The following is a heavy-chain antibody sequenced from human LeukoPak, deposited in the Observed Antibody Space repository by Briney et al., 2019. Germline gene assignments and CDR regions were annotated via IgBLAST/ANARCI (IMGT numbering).Heavy chain of an antibody. V-gene: IGHV1-2*02. Sequence: ASVKVSCKASGGTFSSYAISWVRQAPGQGLEWMGWINPNSGGTNYAQKFQGRGTMTRDTSIRTAYMELGRLRSDDTAVYYCACGYYDFWNRAWFDPWGQGTLVTVSS. CDR2: INPNSGGT. D-gene: IGHD3-3*01. CDR1: GGTFSSYA. J-gene: IGHJ5*02. CDR3: ACGYYDFWNRAWFDP.